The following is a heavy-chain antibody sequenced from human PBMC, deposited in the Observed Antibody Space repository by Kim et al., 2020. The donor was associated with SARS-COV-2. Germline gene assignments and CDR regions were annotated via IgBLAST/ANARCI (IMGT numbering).Heavy chain of an antibody. Sequence: VKGRFTNSSDNSKNSLYLQMNSLRAEDTAVYYCARDSSAAREYYYYGMDVWGQGTTVTVSS. J-gene: IGHJ6*02. CDR3: ARDSSAAREYYYYGMDV. V-gene: IGHV3-11*01. D-gene: IGHD2-15*01.